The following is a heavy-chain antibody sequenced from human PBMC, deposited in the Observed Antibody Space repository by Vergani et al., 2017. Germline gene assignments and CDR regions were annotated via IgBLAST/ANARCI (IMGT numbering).Heavy chain of an antibody. CDR1: GYTFTSYG. V-gene: IGHV1-18*01. D-gene: IGHD3-3*01. CDR2: ISAYNGNT. J-gene: IGHJ4*02. Sequence: QVQLVQSGAEVKKPGASVKVSCKASGYTFTSYGISWVRQAPGQGLEWMGWISAYNGNTNYAQKLQGRVTMTTDTSTSTAYMELRSLRSDDTAVYYCARTSPGDLLEWLSIGGGYFDYWGQGTLVTVSS. CDR3: ARTSPGDLLEWLSIGGGYFDY.